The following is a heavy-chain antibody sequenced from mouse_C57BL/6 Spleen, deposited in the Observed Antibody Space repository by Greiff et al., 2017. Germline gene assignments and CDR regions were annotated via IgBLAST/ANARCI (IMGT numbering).Heavy chain of an antibody. Sequence: VQLQQPGAELVRPGASVKLSCTASGFNFNDYCMHWVKQRPEQGLEWIGRIDPADGDTNYAPKFQGKATMTVDTSSNTAYLQLSSLTSEDTAVYYCTTDSPDYWGQGTTLTVSS. CDR1: GFNFNDYC. V-gene: IGHV14-1*01. CDR3: TTDSPDY. D-gene: IGHD6-1*01. J-gene: IGHJ2*01. CDR2: IDPADGDT.